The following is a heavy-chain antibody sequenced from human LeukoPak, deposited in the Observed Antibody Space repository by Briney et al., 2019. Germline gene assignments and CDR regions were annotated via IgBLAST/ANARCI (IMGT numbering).Heavy chain of an antibody. V-gene: IGHV1-24*01. CDR2: FDRKEEQT. J-gene: IGHJ4*02. CDR1: GYSLNEFS. CDR3: TTGTRSGWLGYYFDN. Sequence: ASVKVSSKVSGYSLNEFSIHWVRQAPGKGPEWMGGFDRKEEQTIFAEMFQDRVTMTEDTITDTAYMELSSLRSEDAAVYYCTTGTRSGWLGYYFDNWGQGTLVSVSS. D-gene: IGHD6-19*01.